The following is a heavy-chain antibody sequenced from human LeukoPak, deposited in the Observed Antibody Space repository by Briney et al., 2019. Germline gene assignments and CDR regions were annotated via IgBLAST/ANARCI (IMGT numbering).Heavy chain of an antibody. CDR2: ISYDGYKT. J-gene: IGHJ4*02. V-gene: IGHV3-23*01. CDR3: AKTSFWSGYWDY. CDR1: RFTFSTYA. D-gene: IGHD3-3*01. Sequence: GGSLRLSCAASRFTFSTYAMSWVRQAPGKGLEWVSSISYDGYKTYYADSVKGRFTISRDNSKNTLYLQMNSLRAEDTAVYYCAKTSFWSGYWDYWGQGTLVTVSS.